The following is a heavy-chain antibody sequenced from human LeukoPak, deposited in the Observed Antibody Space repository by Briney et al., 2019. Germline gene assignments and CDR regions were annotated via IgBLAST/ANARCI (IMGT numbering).Heavy chain of an antibody. CDR1: GGSISSSSYY. Sequence: SETLSLTCTVSGGSISSSSYYWGWIRQPPGKGLEWIGSIYYSGSTYYNPSLKSRVTISVDTSKNQFSLKLSSVTAADTAVYYCARHWLNKQWLAYRHDAFDIWGQGTMVTVSS. CDR3: ARHWLNKQWLAYRHDAFDI. CDR2: IYYSGST. J-gene: IGHJ3*02. V-gene: IGHV4-39*01. D-gene: IGHD6-19*01.